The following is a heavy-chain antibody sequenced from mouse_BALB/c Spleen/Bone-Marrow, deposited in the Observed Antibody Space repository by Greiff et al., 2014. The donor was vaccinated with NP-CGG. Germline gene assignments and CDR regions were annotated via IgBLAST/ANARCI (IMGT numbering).Heavy chain of an antibody. CDR2: INPSTGYT. J-gene: IGHJ3*01. V-gene: IGHV1-7*01. D-gene: IGHD2-3*01. CDR3: ARSEGYYEWFAY. Sequence: QVQLKESGAELAKPGASVKMSCKASGYTFTSYWMHWVKQRPGQGLEWIGYINPSTGYTEYNQKFKDKATLTADKSSSTAYTQLSSLASEDSAVYYCARSEGYYEWFAYWGQGTLVTVSA. CDR1: GYTFTSYW.